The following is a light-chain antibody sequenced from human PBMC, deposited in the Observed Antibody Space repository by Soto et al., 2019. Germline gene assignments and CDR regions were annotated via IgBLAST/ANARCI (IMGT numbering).Light chain of an antibody. Sequence: QAVLTQPPSVSGAPGQRVTISCTGSSSNIGADYDVHWYQQRPGTAPKLLIFGNNNRPSGVPDRISGSKSGTSASLAITGLQAEDEGDYYCQSYDSTLSARYVFGTGTKVTVL. J-gene: IGLJ1*01. CDR3: QSYDSTLSARYV. V-gene: IGLV1-40*01. CDR2: GNN. CDR1: SSNIGADYD.